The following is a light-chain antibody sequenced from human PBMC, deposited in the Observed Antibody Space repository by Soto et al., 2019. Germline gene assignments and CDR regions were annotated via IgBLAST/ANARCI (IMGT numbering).Light chain of an antibody. V-gene: IGLV2-14*03. J-gene: IGLJ2*01. CDR3: ASYSGSNTLVV. CDR2: DVS. CDR1: SSDIGAYNF. Sequence: QSALTQPASVSGSPGQSTAISCTGTSSDIGAYNFVSWYQQHPGKAPKLMIYDVSIRPSGVSNRFSGSKSGNTASLTISGLQAEDEADYYCASYSGSNTLVVFGGGTKLTVL.